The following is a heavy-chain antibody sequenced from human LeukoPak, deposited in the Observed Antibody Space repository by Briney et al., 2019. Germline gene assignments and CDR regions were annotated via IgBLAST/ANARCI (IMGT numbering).Heavy chain of an antibody. V-gene: IGHV3-11*01. CDR1: GFTFSDYY. CDR3: ARRDARWLQVDAFDI. D-gene: IGHD5-24*01. Sequence: GGSLRLSCAASGFTFSDYYMSCIRQAPGKGLECVSYISSSGSTIYYADSVKGRFTISRDNAKNSLYLQMNSLRAEDTAVYYCARRDARWLQVDAFDIWGQGTMVTVSS. J-gene: IGHJ3*02. CDR2: ISSSGSTI.